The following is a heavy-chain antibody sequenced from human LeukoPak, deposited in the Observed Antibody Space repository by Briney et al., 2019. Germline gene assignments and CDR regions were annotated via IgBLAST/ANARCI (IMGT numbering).Heavy chain of an antibody. Sequence: GGSLRLSCEASGFAFSFFAMSWLRQAPGKGLQWVALISYDGSNKYYADSVKGRFTISRDNSKNTLCLQMNSLRAEDTAVYYCARPRGAAAGTFGFDPWGEGTLVTVSS. J-gene: IGHJ5*02. CDR3: ARPRGAAAGTFGFDP. V-gene: IGHV3-30*03. D-gene: IGHD6-13*01. CDR1: GFAFSFFA. CDR2: ISYDGSNK.